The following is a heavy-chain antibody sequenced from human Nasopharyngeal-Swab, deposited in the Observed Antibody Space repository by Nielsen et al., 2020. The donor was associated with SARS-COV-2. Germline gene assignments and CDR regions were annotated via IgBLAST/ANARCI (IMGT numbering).Heavy chain of an antibody. CDR2: IYSAGST. V-gene: IGHV3-66*02. J-gene: IGHJ2*01. CDR3: ARDLRFEDTAMAGYFDR. Sequence: GGSLRLSCAASGFTVSTSYMNWVRQAPGKGLQWVSVIYSAGSTYYADSVKGRFTISRDNSKNTLYLQMNSLRAEDTAVYYCARDLRFEDTAMAGYFDRWGRCTLVTVSS. D-gene: IGHD5-18*01. CDR1: GFTVSTSY.